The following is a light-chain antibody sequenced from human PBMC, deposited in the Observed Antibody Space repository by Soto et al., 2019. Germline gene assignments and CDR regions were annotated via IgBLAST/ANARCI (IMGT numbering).Light chain of an antibody. CDR3: QQYGSSST. Sequence: EIVLTQSPGTLSLSPGERATLSCRASQSVSSSYLAWYQQKPGQAPRLLIYGASSRPTGIPDRFSGSGSGTDFTLTISRLEPKDFAVYYCQQYGSSSTFGQGTRLENK. CDR2: GAS. CDR1: QSVSSSY. J-gene: IGKJ5*01. V-gene: IGKV3-20*01.